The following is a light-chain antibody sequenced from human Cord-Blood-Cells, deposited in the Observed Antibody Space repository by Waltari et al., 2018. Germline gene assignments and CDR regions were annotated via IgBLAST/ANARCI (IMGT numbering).Light chain of an antibody. Sequence: EIVLTQPPGTLSLSPGERATLPCRASQSVSSSYLAWYQQKPGQAPRLLIYGASSRATGLPDRFSCSGSGTDFTLTISMLEPEDFAVYYCQQYGSSPPWTFGQGTKVEIK. J-gene: IGKJ1*01. CDR1: QSVSSSY. V-gene: IGKV3-20*01. CDR3: QQYGSSPPWT. CDR2: GAS.